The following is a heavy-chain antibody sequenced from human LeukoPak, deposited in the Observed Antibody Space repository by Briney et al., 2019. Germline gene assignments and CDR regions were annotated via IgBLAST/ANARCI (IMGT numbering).Heavy chain of an antibody. CDR3: ARGTGFRVVPADTVYFGY. CDR2: VYYSGST. Sequence: SETLSLTCTVSAGAISTYYWSWLRQPPGKELEWIGYVYYSGSTNYNPSLRSRVTISADKSKHQFSLQLRSVTAADTAVYYCARGTGFRVVPADTVYFGYWGLGTLVTVSS. V-gene: IGHV4-59*01. CDR1: AGAISTYY. D-gene: IGHD2-2*01. J-gene: IGHJ4*02.